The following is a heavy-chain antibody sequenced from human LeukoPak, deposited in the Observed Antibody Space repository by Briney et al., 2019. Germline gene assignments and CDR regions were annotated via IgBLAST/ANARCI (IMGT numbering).Heavy chain of an antibody. Sequence: GGSLRLSCVASGFTFSTSWMTWVRQAPGKGLEWVASIDQDGSEKYYVDSVRGRFTISRDNANKSLYLQVNSLRAEDTAVYYCARAIGHGGYDLWGQGALVTVSS. CDR1: GFTFSTSW. D-gene: IGHD5-12*01. CDR2: IDQDGSEK. CDR3: ARAIGHGGYDL. J-gene: IGHJ4*02. V-gene: IGHV3-7*04.